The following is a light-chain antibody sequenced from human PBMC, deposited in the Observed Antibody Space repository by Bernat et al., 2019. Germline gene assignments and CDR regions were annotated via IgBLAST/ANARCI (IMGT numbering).Light chain of an antibody. CDR2: DAS. CDR1: QSVSSS. V-gene: IGKV3-20*01. CDR3: QHYGPSPLS. J-gene: IGKJ4*01. Sequence: DIVLTQSPGTLSLSPGERATLSCRASQSVSSSLAWYQQKPGQAPRLLIYDASSRATGIPDRFSGSGSGTDFTLTISRLEADDFAVFYCQHYGPSPLSVGGRTKV.